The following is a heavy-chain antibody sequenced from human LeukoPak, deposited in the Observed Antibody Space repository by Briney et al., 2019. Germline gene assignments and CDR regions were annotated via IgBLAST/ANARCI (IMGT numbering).Heavy chain of an antibody. CDR1: GYSISSGHY. CDR2: IYESGNT. CDR3: ARFEYVVLMMFES. D-gene: IGHD2-8*01. Sequence: SETLPLTCSVSGYSISSGHYWGWIRQPPGKGLEWIGTIYESGNTYYNPSLKSRVTISVDTSKNQLYLKVSSVTAADTAVYYCARFEYVVLMMFESWGQGTLVTVSS. J-gene: IGHJ4*02. V-gene: IGHV4-38-2*01.